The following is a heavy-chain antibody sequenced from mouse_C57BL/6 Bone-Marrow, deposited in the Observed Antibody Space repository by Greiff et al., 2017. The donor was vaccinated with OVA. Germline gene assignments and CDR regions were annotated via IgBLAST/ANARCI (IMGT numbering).Heavy chain of an antibody. D-gene: IGHD1-1*01. J-gene: IGHJ2*02. CDR2: IDPENGDT. V-gene: IGHV14-4*01. Sequence: VQLQQSGAELVRPGASAKLSRTASGFNIKDDYMHWVKQRPEQGLEWIGWIDPENGDTEYASKFQGKAAITSGTSSNTAYLLLSSLTSEDTAVYYCTTSYGSNYWGPGTSLTVS. CDR3: TTSYGSNY. CDR1: GFNIKDDY.